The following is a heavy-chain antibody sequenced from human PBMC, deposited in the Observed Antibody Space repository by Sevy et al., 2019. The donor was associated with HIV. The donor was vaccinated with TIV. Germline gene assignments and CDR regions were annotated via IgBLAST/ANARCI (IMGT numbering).Heavy chain of an antibody. V-gene: IGHV4-39*01. CDR2: VYYTGTT. CDR3: AKFMAFYHSMDV. Sequence: SETLSVTCSVSGVSITSTNYFWGWIRQPPGKGLEWIGSVYYTGTTYYNPSLMSRVTISADASKKQFSLKLTSVTAAVTAVYYCAKFMAFYHSMDVWGKGTSVTVSS. J-gene: IGHJ6*03. D-gene: IGHD3-10*01. CDR1: GVSITSTNYF.